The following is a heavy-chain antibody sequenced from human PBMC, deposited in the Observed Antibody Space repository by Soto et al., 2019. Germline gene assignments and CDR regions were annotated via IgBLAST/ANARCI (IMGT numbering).Heavy chain of an antibody. CDR1: GGSISGSY. CDR2: IHYSGST. J-gene: IGHJ4*01. D-gene: IGHD2-15*01. CDR3: TKYRRTDEGGYSFDY. Sequence: PSETLSLTCTVSGGSISGSYWSWVRQTPGKVLEWVGYIHYSGSTNYNPSLKSRVTMSVDSAKNQFSLQLSSVTAADTAVYFCTKYRRTDEGGYSFDYRGDGALVTVSS. V-gene: IGHV4-59*01.